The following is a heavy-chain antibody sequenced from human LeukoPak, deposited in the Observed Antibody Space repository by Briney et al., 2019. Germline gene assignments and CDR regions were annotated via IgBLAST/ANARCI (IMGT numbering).Heavy chain of an antibody. CDR3: AREPPGY. V-gene: IGHV4-61*02. J-gene: IGHJ4*02. CDR2: IYTSGST. CDR1: GGSISSGSYY. Sequence: SQTLSLTCTVSGGSISSGSYYWSWIRQPAGKGLEWIGRIYTSGSTNYNPSLKSRVTISVDTSKNQFSLKLSSVTAADTAVYYCAREPPGYWGQGILVTVSS.